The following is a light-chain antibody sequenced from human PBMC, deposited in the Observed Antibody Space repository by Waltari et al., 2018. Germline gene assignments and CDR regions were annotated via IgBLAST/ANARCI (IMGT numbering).Light chain of an antibody. V-gene: IGKV1-9*01. CDR1: QGISSY. CDR2: AAS. Sequence: DIQLTQSPSFLSASVGARVTITCRASQGISSYLAWYQQKPGKDPKLLIYAASTLQSGVPSRFSGNGSGTEFTLTISSLQPEDFATYYCQQRNSYPRTFGQGTKLEIK. J-gene: IGKJ2*01. CDR3: QQRNSYPRT.